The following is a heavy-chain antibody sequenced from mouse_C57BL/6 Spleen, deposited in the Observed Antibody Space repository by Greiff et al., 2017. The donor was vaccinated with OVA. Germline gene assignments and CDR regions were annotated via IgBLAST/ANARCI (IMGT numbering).Heavy chain of an antibody. CDR1: GYTFTDYY. J-gene: IGHJ2*01. D-gene: IGHD2-4*01. CDR3: ARGYDYGRYFDY. V-gene: IGHV1-26*01. CDR2: INPNNGGT. Sequence: VQLQQSGPELVKPGASVKISCKASGYTFTDYYMNWVKQSHGKSLEWIGDINPNNGGTSYNQKFKGKATLTVDKSSSTAYMELRSLTSEDSAVYYCARGYDYGRYFDYWGQGTTLTVSS.